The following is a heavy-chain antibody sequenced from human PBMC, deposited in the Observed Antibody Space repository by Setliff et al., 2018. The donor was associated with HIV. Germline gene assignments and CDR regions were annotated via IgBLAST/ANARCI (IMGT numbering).Heavy chain of an antibody. D-gene: IGHD6-25*01. Sequence: SETLSLTCTVSGGSISSGGYYWSWIRQHPGKGLEWIGYIYYSGSSYYNPSLKSRVTMSVDTSKNQFSLKLSSVTAADTAVYYCATGITAAPDYWGQGSLVTVSS. CDR3: ATGITAAPDY. CDR2: IYYSGSS. CDR1: GGSISSGGYY. V-gene: IGHV4-31*02. J-gene: IGHJ4*02.